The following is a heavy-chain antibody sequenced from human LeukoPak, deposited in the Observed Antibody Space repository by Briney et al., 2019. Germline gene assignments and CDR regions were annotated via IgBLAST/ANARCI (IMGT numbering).Heavy chain of an antibody. CDR1: GFTFSDYY. J-gene: IGHJ6*04. CDR3: AELGITMIGGV. CDR2: ISNSGSTI. V-gene: IGHV3-11*04. D-gene: IGHD3-10*02. Sequence: GGSLRLSCAASGFTFSDYYMSWIRQAPGKGLEWISYISNSGSTIYYADSVKGRFTISRDNAKNSLYLQMNGLRAEDTAVYYCAELGITMIGGVWGKGTTVTISS.